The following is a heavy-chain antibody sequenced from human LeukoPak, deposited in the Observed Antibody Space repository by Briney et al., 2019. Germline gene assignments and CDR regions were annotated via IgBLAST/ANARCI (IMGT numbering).Heavy chain of an antibody. J-gene: IGHJ5*02. CDR2: IYYTAST. D-gene: IGHD3-10*01. Sequence: PLETLSLTCSVSGGSVTSGGFYWGWLRQPPGKGPEWIATIYYTASTYYNPSLNSRVTVSIDTSKNQFSLRLTSVTATDTAVYHCARHSGSGSLSRPFDPWGQGTLVTVTS. CDR3: ARHSGSGSLSRPFDP. V-gene: IGHV4-39*01. CDR1: GGSVTSGGFY.